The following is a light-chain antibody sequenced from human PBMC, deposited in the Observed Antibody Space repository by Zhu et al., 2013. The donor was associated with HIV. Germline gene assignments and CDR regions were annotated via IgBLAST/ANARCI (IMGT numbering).Light chain of an antibody. J-gene: IGKJ4*01. Sequence: DIQMTQSPSSLSASVGDRVTITCRASQNINHYLNWYQQKPGKAPKVLIYSTSSLQSGVPSRFSGSGSGTVFTLTISSLQPEDFATYYCQQSHSFPLTFAGGTKVEIK. V-gene: IGKV1-39*01. CDR1: QNINHY. CDR2: STS. CDR3: QQSHSFPLT.